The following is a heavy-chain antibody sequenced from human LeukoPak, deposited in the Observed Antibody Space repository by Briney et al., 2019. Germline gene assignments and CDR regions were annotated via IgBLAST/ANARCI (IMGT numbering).Heavy chain of an antibody. J-gene: IGHJ4*02. CDR3: ARQPAVITFGGVIVPYYFDY. Sequence: PSETLSLTCTVSGGSISGSSYYWGWIRQPPGKGLEWIGSIYYSGSTYYNPSLKSRVTISVDTSKNQFSLKLSSVTAADTAVYYCARQPAVITFGGVIVPYYFDYWGQGTLVTVSS. V-gene: IGHV4-39*01. D-gene: IGHD3-16*02. CDR2: IYYSGST. CDR1: GGSISGSSYY.